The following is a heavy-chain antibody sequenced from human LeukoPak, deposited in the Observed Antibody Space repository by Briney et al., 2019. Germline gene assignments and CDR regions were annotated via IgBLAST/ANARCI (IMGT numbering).Heavy chain of an antibody. V-gene: IGHV4-59*08. CDR1: GGSISSYY. CDR2: IYHSGST. CDR3: ARQGGYGDYAVY. J-gene: IGHJ4*02. Sequence: SETLSLTCTVSGGSISSYYWSWIRQPPGKGLEWIGYIYHSGSTNYNPSLKSRVTISVDTSKNQFSLKLSSVTAADTAVYYCARQGGYGDYAVYWGQGTLVTVSS. D-gene: IGHD4-17*01.